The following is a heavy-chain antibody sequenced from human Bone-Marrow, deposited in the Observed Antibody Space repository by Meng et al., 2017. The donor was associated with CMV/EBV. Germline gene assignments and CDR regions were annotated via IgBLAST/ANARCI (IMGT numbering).Heavy chain of an antibody. V-gene: IGHV3-9*01. CDR2: ISWNSGSI. CDR1: GFTFDDYA. Sequence: SLKISCAASGFTFDDYAMHWVRQAPGKGLEWVSGISWNSGSIGYADSVKGRFTISRDNAKNSLYLQMNSLRAEDTALYYCAKTHCSSTSCKGHSFDYWGQGTLVTVSS. J-gene: IGHJ4*02. D-gene: IGHD2-2*01. CDR3: AKTHCSSTSCKGHSFDY.